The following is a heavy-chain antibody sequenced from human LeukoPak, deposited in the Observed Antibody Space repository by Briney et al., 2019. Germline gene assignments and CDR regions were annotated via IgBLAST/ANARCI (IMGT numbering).Heavy chain of an antibody. CDR2: IWYDGSNK. V-gene: IGHV3-33*01. J-gene: IGHJ4*02. CDR3: ARSTHYYNSSGYYPDLRY. D-gene: IGHD3-22*01. CDR1: GFTFSSYG. Sequence: GGSLRLSCAASGFTFSSYGMHWVRQAPDKGLEWVAVIWYDGSNKYYADSVKGRFTISRDNSKNTLYLQMNSLRAEDTAVYYCARSTHYYNSSGYYPDLRYWGQGTLVTVSS.